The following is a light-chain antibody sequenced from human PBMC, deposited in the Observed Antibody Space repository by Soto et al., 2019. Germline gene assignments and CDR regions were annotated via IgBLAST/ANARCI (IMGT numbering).Light chain of an antibody. CDR2: DVS. CDR1: SSDVGGYNY. V-gene: IGLV2-14*01. CDR3: SSYTSSSSWV. J-gene: IGLJ3*02. Sequence: QSALTQPASVSGSPGQSITISCTGTSSDVGGYNYVSWYQQHPGTAPKLMIYDVSNRPSGVSNRFSGSKSGNTASLTISGRQAEDEADYYCSSYTSSSSWVFGGGTKLTVL.